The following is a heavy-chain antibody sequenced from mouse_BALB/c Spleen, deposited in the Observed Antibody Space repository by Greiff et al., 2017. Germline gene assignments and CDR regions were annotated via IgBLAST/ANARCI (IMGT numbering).Heavy chain of an antibody. V-gene: IGHV14-1*02. CDR2: IYPENGNT. D-gene: IGHD2-2*01. CDR1: GYTFTSYY. CDR3: ARVDLVFAY. J-gene: IGHJ3*01. Sequence: VQLKQSGPELVKPGASVRISCKASGYTFTSYYIHWVKQRPGQGLEWIGWIYPENGNTIYDPKFQGKASITADTSSNTAYLQLSSLTSEDTAVYYCARVDLVFAYWGQGTLVTVSA.